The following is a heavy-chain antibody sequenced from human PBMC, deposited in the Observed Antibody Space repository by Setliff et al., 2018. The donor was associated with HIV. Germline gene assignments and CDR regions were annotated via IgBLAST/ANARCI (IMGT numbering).Heavy chain of an antibody. Sequence: LSLTCSVSGGSIEFSSYYRGWIRQPPGKGLEWIGSVYYSGSTYYNPSLKSRLTISVDTSTNKFSLKLSSVTAADTAVYYCARLRGLNLEPFDYWGQGTLVTVSS. CDR3: ARLRGLNLEPFDY. J-gene: IGHJ4*02. CDR2: VYYSGST. D-gene: IGHD1-1*01. V-gene: IGHV4-39*01. CDR1: GGSIEFSSYY.